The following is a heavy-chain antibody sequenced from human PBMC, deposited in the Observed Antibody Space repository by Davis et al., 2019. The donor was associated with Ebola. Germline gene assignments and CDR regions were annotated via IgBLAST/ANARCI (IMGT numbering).Heavy chain of an antibody. Sequence: GESLKISCAASGFTFSNYWMSWVRQAPGKGLEWVANIKQDGSEKNYMDSVTGRFTISRDNAKNSLYLQMNSLRVEDTAVYYCARGGGSSDYWGQGTLVTVSS. V-gene: IGHV3-7*01. CDR2: IKQDGSEK. CDR1: GFTFSNYW. D-gene: IGHD1-26*01. J-gene: IGHJ4*02. CDR3: ARGGGSSDY.